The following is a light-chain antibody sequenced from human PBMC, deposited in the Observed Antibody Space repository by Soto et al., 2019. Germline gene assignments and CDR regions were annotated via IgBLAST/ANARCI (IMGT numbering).Light chain of an antibody. CDR3: SSYTSSRIVV. CDR1: SSDVGGYNY. V-gene: IGLV2-14*01. Sequence: QSAVTQPASVSGSPGQSITISCTGTSSDVGGYNYVSWYQQHPGKAPKLVIYEVSNRPSGVSNRFSGSKSGNTASLTISGLQSEDEADYYCSSYTSSRIVVFGGGTKLTVL. CDR2: EVS. J-gene: IGLJ2*01.